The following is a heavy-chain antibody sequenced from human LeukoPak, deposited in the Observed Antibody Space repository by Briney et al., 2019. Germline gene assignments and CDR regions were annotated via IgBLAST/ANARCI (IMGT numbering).Heavy chain of an antibody. Sequence: SETLSLTCSVSGGSIGGYSWTWVRQPPGKRLEYIGYISYTGITYYNPSLMSRVTISVATSKNQFSLELASVTAADTAVYYCARRLYSSGWSYWFDPWGQGTLVTVPS. CDR1: GGSIGGYS. D-gene: IGHD6-19*01. CDR3: ARRLYSSGWSYWFDP. V-gene: IGHV4-59*01. CDR2: ISYTGIT. J-gene: IGHJ5*02.